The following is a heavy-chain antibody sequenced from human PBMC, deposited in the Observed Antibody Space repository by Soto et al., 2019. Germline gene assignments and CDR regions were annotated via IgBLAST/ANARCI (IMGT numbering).Heavy chain of an antibody. D-gene: IGHD3-22*01. V-gene: IGHV3-30-3*01. CDR1: GFTFSSYA. J-gene: IGHJ4*02. CDR3: ARDRADSSGSSFDY. Sequence: QVQLVESGGGVVQPGRSLRLSCAASGFTFSSYAMHWVRQAPGKGLEWVAVISYDGSNKYYADSVKGRFTISRDNSKNTLYLQMNSLRAEVTAVYYCARDRADSSGSSFDYWGQGTLVTVSS. CDR2: ISYDGSNK.